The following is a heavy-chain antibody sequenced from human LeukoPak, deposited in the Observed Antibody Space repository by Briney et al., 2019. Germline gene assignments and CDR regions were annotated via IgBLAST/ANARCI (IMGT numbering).Heavy chain of an antibody. CDR2: IIPIFGTA. D-gene: IGHD3-10*01. Sequence: SVKVSCKASGGTFSSYAISWVRQAPGQGLEWMGGIIPIFGTANYAQKFQGRVTITADESTSTAYMELSSLRSEDTAVYYCARFDYYGSGSYSNPGYYGMDVWGQGTTVTVSS. CDR1: GGTFSSYA. CDR3: ARFDYYGSGSYSNPGYYGMDV. V-gene: IGHV1-69*13. J-gene: IGHJ6*02.